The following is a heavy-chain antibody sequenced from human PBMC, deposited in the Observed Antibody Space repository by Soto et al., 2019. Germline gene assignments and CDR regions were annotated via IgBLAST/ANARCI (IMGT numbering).Heavy chain of an antibody. V-gene: IGHV4-61*08. D-gene: IGHD3-16*01. CDR1: GGSVSSGDYY. CDR3: ATVPVDTYMIYWSDP. Sequence: ETLSLTCSVFGGSVSSGDYYWTWIRQPPGKGLEWIGHVYSYGSANYNPSLNSRVSISLDTADNQFSLNLRSVTAADTAVYYCATVPVDTYMIYWSDPWGQGTLVTVSS. J-gene: IGHJ5*02. CDR2: VYSYGSA.